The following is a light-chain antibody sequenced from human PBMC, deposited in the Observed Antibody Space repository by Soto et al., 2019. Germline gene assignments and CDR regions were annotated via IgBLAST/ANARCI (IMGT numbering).Light chain of an antibody. Sequence: DGQMTQSPSSLSAAVGDTVTITCRAGQTFKNYLNWYQHKPGKAPKLLIYAASSLQSGVPPRFSASASGTDFTLTITNLQPEDFATYYCQQSYLSLQSFGQGTKLQL. CDR3: QQSYLSLQS. CDR2: AAS. V-gene: IGKV1-39*01. CDR1: QTFKNY. J-gene: IGKJ2*03.